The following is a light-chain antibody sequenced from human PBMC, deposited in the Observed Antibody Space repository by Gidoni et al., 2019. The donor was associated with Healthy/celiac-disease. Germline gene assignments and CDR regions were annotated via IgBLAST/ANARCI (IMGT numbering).Light chain of an antibody. J-gene: IGKJ5*01. V-gene: IGKV3-20*01. CDR1: QSVSSSY. Sequence: IVFTQSPGTLSFSPGERATLSCRASQSVSSSYLAWYQKKPGQAPRLIIYVAYSRATGIADRFSGSGSGTDFTLTISRLEPEDFAVYYCQQYGSSSITFGQGTRLEIK. CDR3: QQYGSSSIT. CDR2: VAY.